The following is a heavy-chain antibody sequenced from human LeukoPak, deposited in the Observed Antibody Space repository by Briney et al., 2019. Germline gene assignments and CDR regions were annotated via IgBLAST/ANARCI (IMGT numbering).Heavy chain of an antibody. D-gene: IGHD6-25*01. Sequence: GGSLRLSCAASGFSFSSYWMSWVRQAPGKGLEWVGNIKHDGSDKYYVDSVKGRFTISRDNSKNTLYLQMNSLRAEDTAVYYCAKGRGAAAADGMDAWGQGTTVTVPS. J-gene: IGHJ6*02. CDR1: GFSFSSYW. CDR2: IKHDGSDK. V-gene: IGHV3-7*05. CDR3: AKGRGAAAADGMDA.